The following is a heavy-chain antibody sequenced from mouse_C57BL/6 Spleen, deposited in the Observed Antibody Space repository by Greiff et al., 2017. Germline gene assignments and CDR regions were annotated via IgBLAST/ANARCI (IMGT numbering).Heavy chain of an antibody. CDR1: GFSLTSYG. V-gene: IGHV2-2*01. CDR2: IWSGGST. CDR3: ARNPPLYYGYDDWYAMDY. J-gene: IGHJ4*01. D-gene: IGHD2-2*01. Sequence: QVQLQQSGPGLVQPSQSLSITCTVSGFSLTSYGVHWVRQSPGKGLEWLGVIWSGGSTDYNAAFISRMSISKDNSKSQVFFKMNSLQADDTAIYYCARNPPLYYGYDDWYAMDYWGQGTSVTVSS.